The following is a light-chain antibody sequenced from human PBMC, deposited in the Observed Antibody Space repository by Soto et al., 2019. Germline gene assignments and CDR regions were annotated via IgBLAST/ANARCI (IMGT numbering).Light chain of an antibody. CDR2: GAS. CDR3: LQYTNRPPTYT. CDR1: QGINSN. Sequence: EIVMTQSPATLSVSLGGGATLSCRASQGINSNLAWYQQKPGQAPRLLISGASTRASGIPARFSGSGFGTEFTLTISSVQSEDFAVYYCLQYTNRPPTYTFGQGTRLEI. J-gene: IGKJ2*01. V-gene: IGKV3-15*01.